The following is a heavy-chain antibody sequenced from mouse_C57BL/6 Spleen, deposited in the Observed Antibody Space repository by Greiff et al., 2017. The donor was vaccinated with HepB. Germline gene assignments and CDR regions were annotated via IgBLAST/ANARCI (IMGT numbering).Heavy chain of an antibody. Sequence: DVHLVESGGGLVKPGGSLKLSCAASGFTFSDYGMHWVRQAPEKGLEWVAYISSGSSTIYYADTVKGRFTISRDNAKNTLFLQMTSLRSEDTAMYYCAKYGNYGSYAMDYWGQGTSVTVSS. J-gene: IGHJ4*01. CDR2: ISSGSSTI. D-gene: IGHD2-1*01. V-gene: IGHV5-17*01. CDR3: AKYGNYGSYAMDY. CDR1: GFTFSDYG.